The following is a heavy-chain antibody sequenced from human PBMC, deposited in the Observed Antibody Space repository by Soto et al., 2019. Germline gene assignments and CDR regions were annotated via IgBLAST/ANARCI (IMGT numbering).Heavy chain of an antibody. D-gene: IGHD4-17*01. Sequence: QVQLVQSGAEVKKPGASVKLSCKASGYTFTSHDIHWARQAPGQRPERMGWINVGNGIAKYSQRFQGRVTITRDISRSTAYMDLRSLTSEDTAVYYCAVLRFPAPEDFDIWCQGTLVTVSS. J-gene: IGHJ3*02. V-gene: IGHV1-3*01. CDR2: INVGNGIA. CDR3: AVLRFPAPEDFDI. CDR1: GYTFTSHD.